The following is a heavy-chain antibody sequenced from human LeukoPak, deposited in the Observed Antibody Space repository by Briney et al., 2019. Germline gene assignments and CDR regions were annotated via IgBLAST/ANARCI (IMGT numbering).Heavy chain of an antibody. CDR2: VFGGGGT. Sequence: GGSLRLSCAASGLSVSSTFMSWVRQTPGKGLEWVSSVFGGGGTRYADSVMGRFTIPRDNSKSTQYLQMNSLRAEDTAVYYCARTYTNNAGYYLYWGQGTLVTVSS. J-gene: IGHJ4*02. CDR1: GLSVSSTF. V-gene: IGHV3-53*01. D-gene: IGHD3-22*01. CDR3: ARTYTNNAGYYLY.